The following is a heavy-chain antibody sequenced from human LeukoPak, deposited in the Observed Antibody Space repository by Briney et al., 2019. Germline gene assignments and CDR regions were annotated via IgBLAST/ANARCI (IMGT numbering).Heavy chain of an antibody. Sequence: ASVKVSCKASGYTFTSYDINWVRQATGQGLEWMGWMNPNSGNTGYAQKFQGRVTMTRNTSISTAYMELSSLRSEDKAVYYCARARSYYGSGSTPRGDDYWGQGTLVTVSS. CDR3: ARARSYYGSGSTPRGDDY. CDR1: GYTFTSYD. V-gene: IGHV1-8*01. CDR2: MNPNSGNT. J-gene: IGHJ4*02. D-gene: IGHD3-10*01.